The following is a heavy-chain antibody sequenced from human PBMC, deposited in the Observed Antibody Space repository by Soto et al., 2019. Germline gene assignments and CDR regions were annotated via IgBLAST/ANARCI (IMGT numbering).Heavy chain of an antibody. D-gene: IGHD3-3*01. V-gene: IGHV4-34*01. Sequence: PSETLSLTCAVYGGSVKGYYWNWIRQPPGKGLEWIGEINHTGGTHYNLSLKSRVTMSVDTSKNQFSLRLSSVTAADTAIYYCATRITVFGLLIPPFDPWGQGTQVTVSS. CDR1: GGSVKGYY. CDR3: ATRITVFGLLIPPFDP. CDR2: INHTGGT. J-gene: IGHJ5*02.